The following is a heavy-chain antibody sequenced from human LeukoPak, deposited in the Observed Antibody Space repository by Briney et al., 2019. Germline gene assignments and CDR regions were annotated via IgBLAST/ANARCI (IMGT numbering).Heavy chain of an antibody. CDR1: GDTFSNYA. CDR2: IIPIFDTT. CDR3: ARASTSTLVTTYFQH. Sequence: SVKVSCKASGDTFSNYAISWVRQAPGQGLEWVGGIIPIFDTTKYAQKFQGRVIITADESTTTAYTELSSLRSEDTAVYYCARASTSTLVTTYFQHWGQGTLVTVSS. D-gene: IGHD1-1*01. V-gene: IGHV1-69*13. J-gene: IGHJ1*01.